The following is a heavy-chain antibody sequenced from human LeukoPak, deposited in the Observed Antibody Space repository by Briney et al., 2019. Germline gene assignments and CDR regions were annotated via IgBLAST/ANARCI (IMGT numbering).Heavy chain of an antibody. CDR1: GFTVSSHY. CDR3: ARRVRWVTGETSGYYFDY. Sequence: GGSLRLSCAASGFTVSSHYMSWVRQAPGKGLEWVSTIYSGGSAFYADSVKGRFTISRDNSKDSLYLQLNSLRAEDTAVYYCARRVRWVTGETSGYYFDYWGQGTLVTVSS. D-gene: IGHD2-21*02. V-gene: IGHV3-53*01. J-gene: IGHJ4*02. CDR2: IYSGGSA.